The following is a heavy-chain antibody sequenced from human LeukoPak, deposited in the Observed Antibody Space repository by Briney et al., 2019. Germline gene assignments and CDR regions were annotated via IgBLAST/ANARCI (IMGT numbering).Heavy chain of an antibody. Sequence: PSETLSLTCTVSGGSISSYYWSWIRQPAGKGLEWIGRIYTSGSTNYNPSLKSRVTISVDTSKNQFSLKLSSVTAADTAVYYCARASYCSSTSCYYEGAFDIWGQGTMVTVSS. D-gene: IGHD2-2*01. CDR3: ARASYCSSTSCYYEGAFDI. CDR1: GGSISSYY. J-gene: IGHJ3*02. CDR2: IYTSGST. V-gene: IGHV4-4*07.